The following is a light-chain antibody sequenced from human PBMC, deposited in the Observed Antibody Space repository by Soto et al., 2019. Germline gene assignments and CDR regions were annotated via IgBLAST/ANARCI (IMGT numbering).Light chain of an antibody. Sequence: QSALTQPASVSGSPGQSITISCTGTSSDVGGYNYVSWYQQHPGKGPKLIIYDVSNQPSGVSDRFSGSKSANTASLTISGLQAEDEADYYCSSYTSSSRLVFGGGTKLTVL. CDR2: DVS. V-gene: IGLV2-14*03. CDR1: SSDVGGYNY. CDR3: SSYTSSSRLV. J-gene: IGLJ2*01.